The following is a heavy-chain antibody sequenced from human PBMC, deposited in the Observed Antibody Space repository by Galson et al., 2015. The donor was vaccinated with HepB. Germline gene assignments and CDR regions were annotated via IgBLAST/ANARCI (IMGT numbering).Heavy chain of an antibody. CDR3: AREVYSSSWSYFDY. Sequence: SLRLSCAASGFTFSSYGMHWVRQAPGKGLEWVAVIWYDGSNKYYADSVKGRFTISRDNSKNTLYLQMNSLRAEDTAVYYCAREVYSSSWSYFDYWGQGTLVTVSS. CDR1: GFTFSSYG. D-gene: IGHD6-13*01. J-gene: IGHJ4*02. V-gene: IGHV3-33*08. CDR2: IWYDGSNK.